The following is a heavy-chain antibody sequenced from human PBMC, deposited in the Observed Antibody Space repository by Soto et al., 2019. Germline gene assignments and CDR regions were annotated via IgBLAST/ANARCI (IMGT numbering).Heavy chain of an antibody. J-gene: IGHJ4*02. V-gene: IGHV3-23*01. CDR2: ISGSGGSP. CDR3: AKGRTGLFDY. Sequence: EVQLLESGGGLVQPGGSLRLSCAASGFTFSSYAMSWVRQAPGKGLEWVSTISGSGGSPYYADSVKGRFTISRDNSKNTLYLQMNSLRAEDTAIFYCAKGRTGLFDYWGQGTLVTVSS. D-gene: IGHD1-1*01. CDR1: GFTFSSYA.